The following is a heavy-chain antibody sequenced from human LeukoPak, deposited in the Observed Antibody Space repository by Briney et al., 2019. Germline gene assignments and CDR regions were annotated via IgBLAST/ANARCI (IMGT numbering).Heavy chain of an antibody. CDR3: ARDYGDYPYYFDY. CDR2: ISWNSGSI. D-gene: IGHD4-17*01. CDR1: GFTFDDYA. V-gene: IGHV3-9*01. J-gene: IGHJ4*02. Sequence: GGSLRLSCAASGFTFDDYAMHWVRQAPGKGLEWVSGISWNSGSIGYADSVKGRFTISRDNAKNSLYLQMNSLRAEDTAVYYCARDYGDYPYYFDYWGQGTLVTVSS.